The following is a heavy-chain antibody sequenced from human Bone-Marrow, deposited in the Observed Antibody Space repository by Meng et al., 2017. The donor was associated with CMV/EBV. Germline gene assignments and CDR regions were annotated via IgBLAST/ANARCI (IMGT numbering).Heavy chain of an antibody. J-gene: IGHJ4*02. CDR3: ARVGGRRLGFFAD. Sequence: GGSLRLSCAASGFTFTSYWMTWVRQAPGKGLEWVANIKPDGSEKYCVDSVKGRFTISRDNAKNSLYLQMNSLRAEDTAVYYCARVGGRRLGFFADWGPGKLVNISS. CDR2: IKPDGSEK. D-gene: IGHD3-16*01. V-gene: IGHV3-7*01. CDR1: GFTFTSYW.